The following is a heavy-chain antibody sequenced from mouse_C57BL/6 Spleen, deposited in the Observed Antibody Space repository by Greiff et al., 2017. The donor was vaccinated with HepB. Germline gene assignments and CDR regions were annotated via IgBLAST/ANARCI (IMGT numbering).Heavy chain of an antibody. Sequence: EVQLQQSGPELVKPGASVKIPCKASGYTFTDYNMDWVKQSHGKSLEWIGDINPNNGGTIYNQKFKGKATLTVDKSSSTAYMELRSLTSEDTAVYYGTRGRHYYGSSYDYAMDYWGQGTSVTVSS. CDR1: GYTFTDYN. D-gene: IGHD1-1*01. CDR3: TRGRHYYGSSYDYAMDY. V-gene: IGHV1-18*01. J-gene: IGHJ4*01. CDR2: INPNNGGT.